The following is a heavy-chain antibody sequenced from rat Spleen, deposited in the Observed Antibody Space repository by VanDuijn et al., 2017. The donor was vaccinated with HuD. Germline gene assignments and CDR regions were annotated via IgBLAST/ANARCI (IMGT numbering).Heavy chain of an antibody. CDR3: ARHGIYNNSGWFAY. D-gene: IGHD1-10*01. V-gene: IGHV6-6*01. Sequence: EVQLVESGGGLVQPGNSLKLSCATSGFTFSTAWMYWYRQFPEKRLEWVARIKAKSNNYATDYTESVKGRFTISRDYSKSSIYLQMNNLKEEDTAIYYCARHGIYNNSGWFAYWGQGTLVTVSS. CDR1: GFTFSTAW. J-gene: IGHJ3*01. CDR2: IKAKSNNYAT.